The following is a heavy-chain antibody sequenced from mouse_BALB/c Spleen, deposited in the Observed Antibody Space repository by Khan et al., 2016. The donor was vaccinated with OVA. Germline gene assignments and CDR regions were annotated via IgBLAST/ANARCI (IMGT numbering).Heavy chain of an antibody. J-gene: IGHJ4*01. Sequence: DLVKPGASVRLSCKASGYTFTSYWINWIKQRPGQGLEWIGRISPGSGTPYYNEMFKGKATLTVDTSSSTAYIQLSSLSSEDSAVYVCARENYYGSSHYAMDDWGQGTSVTVSS. CDR3: ARENYYGSSHYAMDD. V-gene: IGHV1S41*01. D-gene: IGHD1-1*01. CDR1: GYTFTSYW. CDR2: ISPGSGTP.